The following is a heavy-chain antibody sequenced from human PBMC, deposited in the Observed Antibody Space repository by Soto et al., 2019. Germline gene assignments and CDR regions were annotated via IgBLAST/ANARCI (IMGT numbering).Heavy chain of an antibody. Sequence: VQLVESGGGVVQPGRSLRLSCAASGFTFSSYAMHWVRQAPGKGLEWVSYISGSSRTIYYADSVRGRFTISRDNAKNSLYLQMSSLRDEDTAVYFCARLVGATAYYYYDMDVWGPGTTVTVSS. V-gene: IGHV3-48*02. J-gene: IGHJ6*02. CDR3: ARLVGATAYYYYDMDV. CDR2: ISGSSRTI. D-gene: IGHD1-26*01. CDR1: GFTFSSYA.